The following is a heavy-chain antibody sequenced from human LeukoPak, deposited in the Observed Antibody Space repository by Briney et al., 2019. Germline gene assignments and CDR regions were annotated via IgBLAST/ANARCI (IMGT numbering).Heavy chain of an antibody. V-gene: IGHV3-66*01. D-gene: IGHD2-21*01. Sequence: GGSLRLSCAASGFTVSSNYMSWVRQAPGKGLEWVSVIYSGGSTYYADSVKGRFTISRDDSKNTLNLQMNSLRAEDAAVYYCARGYSSDNWGQGTLVTVSS. CDR2: IYSGGST. CDR3: ARGYSSDN. CDR1: GFTVSSNY. J-gene: IGHJ4*02.